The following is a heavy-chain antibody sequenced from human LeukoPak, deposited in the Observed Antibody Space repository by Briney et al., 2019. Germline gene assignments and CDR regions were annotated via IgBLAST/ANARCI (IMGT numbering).Heavy chain of an antibody. CDR3: ARDRGYCSGGSCYRWFDP. CDR2: IYYSGST. J-gene: IGHJ5*02. Sequence: KPSETLSLTCTVSGGSISSYYWSWIRQPPGKGLEWIGYIYYSGSTNYNPSLKSRVTISVDTSKNQFSLKLSSVTAADTAVYYCARDRGYCSGGSCYRWFDPWGQGTLVTVSS. V-gene: IGHV4-59*12. CDR1: GGSISSYY. D-gene: IGHD2-15*01.